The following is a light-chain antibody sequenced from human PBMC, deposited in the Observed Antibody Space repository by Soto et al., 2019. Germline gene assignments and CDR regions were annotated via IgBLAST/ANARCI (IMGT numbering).Light chain of an antibody. Sequence: DIQMTQSPSSLSASVGDRVTISCRASQTITTYLNWYQQKPGKAPKVLIYTSSNLQGGVPSRFSGSGSGTDFTLTITSLQPEDFATYFCQHSFSTPPIFGPGTKVDV. CDR3: QHSFSTPPI. CDR2: TSS. CDR1: QTITTY. J-gene: IGKJ3*01. V-gene: IGKV1-39*01.